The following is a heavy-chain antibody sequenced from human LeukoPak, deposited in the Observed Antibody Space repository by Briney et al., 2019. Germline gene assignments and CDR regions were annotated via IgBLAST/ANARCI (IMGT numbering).Heavy chain of an antibody. Sequence: GGPLRLSCAASGFTFHSYEMQWVRQAPGKGLEWVSYISSRGSTIYYADSVKGRFTISRDNAKNSLYLQLNSLSGEDTAVYYCARDGVYDSGANAFDIWGQGTMVTVSS. CDR3: ARDGVYDSGANAFDI. J-gene: IGHJ3*02. V-gene: IGHV3-48*03. D-gene: IGHD3-22*01. CDR2: ISSRGSTI. CDR1: GFTFHSYE.